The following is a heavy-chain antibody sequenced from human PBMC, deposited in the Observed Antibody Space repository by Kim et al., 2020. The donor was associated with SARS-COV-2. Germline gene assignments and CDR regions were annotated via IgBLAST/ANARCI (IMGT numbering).Heavy chain of an antibody. J-gene: IGHJ3*02. Sequence: SETLSLTCTVSGGSISSYYWSWIRQPPGKGLEWIGYIYYSGSTNYNPSLKSRVTISVDTSKNQFSLKLSSVTAADTAVYYCARDLVVVAANAFDIWGQGT. CDR3: ARDLVVVAANAFDI. D-gene: IGHD2-15*01. CDR1: GGSISSYY. V-gene: IGHV4-59*01. CDR2: IYYSGST.